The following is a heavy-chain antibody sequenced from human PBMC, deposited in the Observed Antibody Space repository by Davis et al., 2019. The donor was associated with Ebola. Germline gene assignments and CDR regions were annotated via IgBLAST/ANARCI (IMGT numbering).Heavy chain of an antibody. V-gene: IGHV3-23*01. CDR2: ISGSGGNT. J-gene: IGHJ4*02. CDR1: GFAFSSYA. D-gene: IGHD5-18*01. CDR3: AKERPLWYYLDY. Sequence: PGGSLRLSCAVSGFAFSSYAMSWVRQAPGMGLEWVSSISGSGGNTHYADSVKGRFTISRDNSKSTLYLQMNSLRAEDTAVYYCAKERPLWYYLDYWGQGTLVTVSS.